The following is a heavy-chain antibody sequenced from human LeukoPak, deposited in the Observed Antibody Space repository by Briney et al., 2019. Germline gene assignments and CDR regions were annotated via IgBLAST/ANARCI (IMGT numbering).Heavy chain of an antibody. D-gene: IGHD3-22*01. CDR1: GGSISNTNW. J-gene: IGHJ4*02. Sequence: SSETLSLTCGVSGGSISNTNWWTWFRQPPGKGLEWIGEVNLQGSTNYNPSLRSRVTISVDTSKNQFSLKLSSVTAADTAVYYCAVLYYYDSSGYFDYWGQGTLVTVSS. CDR2: VNLQGST. V-gene: IGHV4-4*02. CDR3: AVLYYYDSSGYFDY.